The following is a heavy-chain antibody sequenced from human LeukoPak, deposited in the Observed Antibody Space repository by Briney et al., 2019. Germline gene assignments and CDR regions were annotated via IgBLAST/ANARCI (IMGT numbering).Heavy chain of an antibody. CDR3: ARDRQVGYSSSWYMDNWFDP. CDR1: GFTFSSYA. V-gene: IGHV3-30-3*01. D-gene: IGHD6-13*01. Sequence: GGSLRLSCAASGFTFSSYAMHWVRQAPGKGLEWVAVISYDGSNKYYADSVKGRFTISRDNSKNTLYLQMNSLRAEDTAVYYCARDRQVGYSSSWYMDNWFDPWGQGTLVTVSS. CDR2: ISYDGSNK. J-gene: IGHJ5*02.